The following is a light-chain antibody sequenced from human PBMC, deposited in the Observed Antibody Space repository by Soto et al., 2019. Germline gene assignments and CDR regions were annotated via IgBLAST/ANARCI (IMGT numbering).Light chain of an antibody. V-gene: IGLV2-8*01. CDR2: GVS. J-gene: IGLJ2*01. Sequence: QSVLTQPPSASGSPGQSVTISCTGTSSDGGSYNLVSWHQQHPGKAPKVMIYGVSQRPSGVPDRFSGSKSGNTASLTVSGLQAEDEADYYCSSYAGSSVVFGAGTKLTVL. CDR1: SSDGGSYNL. CDR3: SSYAGSSVV.